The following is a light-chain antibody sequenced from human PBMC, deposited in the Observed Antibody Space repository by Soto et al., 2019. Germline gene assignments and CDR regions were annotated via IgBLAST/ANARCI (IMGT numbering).Light chain of an antibody. J-gene: IGKJ5*01. V-gene: IGKV3-11*01. Sequence: IVLTQSPATLSFSPGKRATLSCRASQNISNYLICYQQKPGQAPRLLIYDVSNRATGIPARFSGSGSGTDFTLTISSLEPEDSAVYYCQQRHMWPITFGQGTRLEIK. CDR2: DVS. CDR1: QNISNY. CDR3: QQRHMWPIT.